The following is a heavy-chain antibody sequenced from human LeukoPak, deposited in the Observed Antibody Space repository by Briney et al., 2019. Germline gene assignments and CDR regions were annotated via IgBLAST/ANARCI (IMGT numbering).Heavy chain of an antibody. CDR3: AREGLNMVRGVIPKEAWGWFDP. J-gene: IGHJ5*02. D-gene: IGHD3-10*01. V-gene: IGHV4-4*02. CDR1: GGSITNSYW. CDR2: IYYSGST. Sequence: SETLSLTCAVSGGSITNSYWWTWVRQSPGKGLEWIGYIYYSGSTNYNPSLKSRVTISVDTSKNQLSLKLSSVTAADTAVYYCAREGLNMVRGVIPKEAWGWFDPWGQGTLVTVSS.